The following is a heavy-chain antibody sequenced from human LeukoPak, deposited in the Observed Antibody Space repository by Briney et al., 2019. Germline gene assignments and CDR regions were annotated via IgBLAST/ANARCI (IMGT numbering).Heavy chain of an antibody. CDR1: GGSFSGYY. J-gene: IGHJ4*02. CDR2: IIHSGST. V-gene: IGHV4-34*01. D-gene: IGHD6-13*01. Sequence: PSESLSLTCAVYGGSFSGYYWSWIRQPPRKGLEWIGEIIHSGSTNYNPSLKSRVTISVDTSKNQFSLKLSSVTAADTAVYYCARGAAAGTVFDYWGQGTLVTVSS. CDR3: ARGAAAGTVFDY.